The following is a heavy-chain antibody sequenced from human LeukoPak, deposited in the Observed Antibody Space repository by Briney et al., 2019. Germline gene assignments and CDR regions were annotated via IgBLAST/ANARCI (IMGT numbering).Heavy chain of an antibody. CDR3: ARQSAAAQYTNWFDP. CDR2: IYPADSDT. D-gene: IGHD2-2*01. Sequence: GESLKISCKGSGYSFASSWIGWVRQMPGKGPGWMGVIYPADSDTRYSPSFQGQVTISADKSTSTAYLQWSTLKASDTAIYYCARQSAAAQYTNWFDPWGQGTLVTVSS. CDR1: GYSFASSW. J-gene: IGHJ5*02. V-gene: IGHV5-51*01.